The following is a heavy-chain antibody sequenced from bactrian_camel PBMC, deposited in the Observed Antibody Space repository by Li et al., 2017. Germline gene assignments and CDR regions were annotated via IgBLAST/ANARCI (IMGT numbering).Heavy chain of an antibody. CDR3: AVPYQDLSATETLRVMSSGGDFGY. Sequence: DVQLVESGGGSVQAGGSLTLSCAAGRYTYKRNCMGWFRQRPGKDREGVAVLWIGGATTSYADSVKGRFTISKGYPKNTLYLQMTNLKPEDTAMYYCAVPYQDLSATETLRVMSSGGDFGYYGQGTQVTVS. V-gene: IGHV3S42*01. CDR1: RYTYKRNC. D-gene: IGHD8*01. J-gene: IGHJ6*01. CDR2: LWIGGATT.